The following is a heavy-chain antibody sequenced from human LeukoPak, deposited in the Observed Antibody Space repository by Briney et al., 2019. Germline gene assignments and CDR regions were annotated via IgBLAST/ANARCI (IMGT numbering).Heavy chain of an antibody. D-gene: IGHD3-22*01. Sequence: ASVTVSCKASGYTFTGYYMHWVRQAPGQGLEWMGWINPNSGGTNYAQKFQGRVTMTRDTSISTAYMELSRLRSDDTAVYYCARDKDYYDSSGYYYLWGQGTLVTVSS. CDR1: GYTFTGYY. CDR2: INPNSGGT. CDR3: ARDKDYYDSSGYYYL. J-gene: IGHJ4*02. V-gene: IGHV1-2*02.